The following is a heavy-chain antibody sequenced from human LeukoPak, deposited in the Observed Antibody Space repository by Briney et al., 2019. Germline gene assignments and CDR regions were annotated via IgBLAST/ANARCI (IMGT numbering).Heavy chain of an antibody. J-gene: IGHJ6*03. V-gene: IGHV3-7*03. CDR3: ARDPTYYYGSGAYYYYYYMDV. Sequence: GGSLRLSCAVSGFTFSNSWMSWVRQAPGKGLEWVASINQDESDKHYVESLKGRFTISRDNAKNSLYLQMNSLRAEDTALYYCARDPTYYYGSGAYYYYYYMDVWGKGTTVTVSS. CDR2: INQDESDK. CDR1: GFTFSNSW. D-gene: IGHD3-10*01.